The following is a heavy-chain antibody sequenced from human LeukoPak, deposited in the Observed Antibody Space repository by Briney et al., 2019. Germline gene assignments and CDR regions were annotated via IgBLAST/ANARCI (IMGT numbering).Heavy chain of an antibody. CDR2: ISYDGSNK. CDR1: GFTFSSYA. J-gene: IGHJ4*02. Sequence: PGGSLRVSCAASGFTFSSYAMHWVRQAPGKGLEWVAVISYDGSNKYYADSVKGRFTISRDNSKNTLYLQMNSLRAEDTAVYYCARDLYSSGCDYWGQGTLVTVSS. CDR3: ARDLYSSGCDY. D-gene: IGHD6-19*01. V-gene: IGHV3-30*04.